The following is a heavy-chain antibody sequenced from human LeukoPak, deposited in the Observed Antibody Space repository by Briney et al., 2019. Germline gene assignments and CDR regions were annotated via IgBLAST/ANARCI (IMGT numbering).Heavy chain of an antibody. CDR1: GGSISIYY. D-gene: IGHD5-18*01. CDR2: TYTSGST. J-gene: IGHJ4*02. V-gene: IGHV4-4*07. Sequence: SETLSLTCTVSGGSISIYYWSWIRQPAGKGREWIGRTYTSGSTNYNPSLKSRVTMSVDTSKNEFSLKLSSVTAADTAVYYCAREDTAMDFDYWGQGTLVTVSS. CDR3: AREDTAMDFDY.